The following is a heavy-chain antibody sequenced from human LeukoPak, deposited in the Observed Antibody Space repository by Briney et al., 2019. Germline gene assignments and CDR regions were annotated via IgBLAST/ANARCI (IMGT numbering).Heavy chain of an antibody. J-gene: IGHJ6*02. D-gene: IGHD4-17*01. CDR2: IYHSGST. V-gene: IGHV4-30-2*01. CDR1: GGSISSGGYS. Sequence: SETLSLTCAVSGGSISSGGYSWSWIRQPPGKGLEWIGYIYHSGSTYYNPSLKSRVTISVDRSKNQFSLKLSSVTAADTAVYYCARANPVYGDYLPGGMDVWGQGTTVTVSS. CDR3: ARANPVYGDYLPGGMDV.